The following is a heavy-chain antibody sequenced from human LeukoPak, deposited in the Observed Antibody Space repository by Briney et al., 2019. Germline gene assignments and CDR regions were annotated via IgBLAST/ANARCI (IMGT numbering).Heavy chain of an antibody. CDR3: ARAPLKYCSSTSCYLDY. CDR2: ISGSGGST. V-gene: IGHV3-23*01. J-gene: IGHJ4*02. D-gene: IGHD2-2*01. Sequence: GGSLRLSCAASGFTFSSYAMSWVRQAPGQGLEWLSAISGSGGSTYYADSVKGRLTISRDNSKHTLYLQMNSLRAEDTAVYYCARAPLKYCSSTSCYLDYWGQGTLVTVSS. CDR1: GFTFSSYA.